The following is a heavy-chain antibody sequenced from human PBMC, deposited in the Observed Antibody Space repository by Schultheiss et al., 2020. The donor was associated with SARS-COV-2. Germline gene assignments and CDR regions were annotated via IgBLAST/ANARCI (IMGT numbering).Heavy chain of an antibody. V-gene: IGHV5-51*01. J-gene: IGHJ4*02. CDR1: GYSFTSYW. CDR2: IYPGDSDT. D-gene: IGHD3-10*01. CDR3: ARGTLRELRGVEN. Sequence: GGSLRLSCEGSGYSFTSYWIGWVRQMPGKGLEWMGIIYPGDSDTRYSPSFQGQVTISADKSISTAYMELSRLRSDDTAVYYCARGTLRELRGVENWGQGTLVTVSS.